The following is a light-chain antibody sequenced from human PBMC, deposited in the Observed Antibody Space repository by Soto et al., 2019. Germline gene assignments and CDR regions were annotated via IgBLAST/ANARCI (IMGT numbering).Light chain of an antibody. CDR2: GAS. V-gene: IGKV3-20*01. Sequence: EIVLTQSPGTLSLSPGERATLSCRASQSLSSSYLAWYQQKPGQAPRLLIYGASSRATGIPDRFSGNGSGTDFTLTISRLEPEDFAVYHCQQYDTSPLTFGGGTKVDIK. CDR1: QSLSSSY. CDR3: QQYDTSPLT. J-gene: IGKJ4*01.